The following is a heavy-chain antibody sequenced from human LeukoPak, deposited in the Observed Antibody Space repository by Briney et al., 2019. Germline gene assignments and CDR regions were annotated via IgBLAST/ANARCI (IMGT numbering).Heavy chain of an antibody. V-gene: IGHV4-61*08. CDR3: AKTQSQSGSYRYYFGY. J-gene: IGHJ4*02. CDR1: GVSVGSAGYY. Sequence: AETLSLTCTVSGVSVGSAGYYWSWIRQPPGGGLVWIGCVYYISNTNYNPSLKSRVTMSLNPSGNQFSLKLNSVTAADTAMYYCAKTQSQSGSYRYYFGYWGQGTLVTVSS. CDR2: VYYISNT. D-gene: IGHD1-26*01.